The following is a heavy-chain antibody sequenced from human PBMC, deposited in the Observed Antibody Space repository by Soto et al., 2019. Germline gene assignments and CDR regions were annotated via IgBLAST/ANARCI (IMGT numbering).Heavy chain of an antibody. Sequence: GGSLRLSCAASGFTFSSYEMNWVRQAPGKGLEWVSYISSSGSTIYYADSVKGRFTISRDNAKNSLYLQMNSLRAEDTAVYYCASLVSDFRYYYGMDVWGQGTTVTVSS. V-gene: IGHV3-48*03. D-gene: IGHD3-3*01. CDR3: ASLVSDFRYYYGMDV. CDR1: GFTFSSYE. CDR2: ISSSGSTI. J-gene: IGHJ6*02.